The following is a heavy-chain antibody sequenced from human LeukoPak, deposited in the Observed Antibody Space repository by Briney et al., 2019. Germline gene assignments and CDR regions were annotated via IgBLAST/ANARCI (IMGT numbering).Heavy chain of an antibody. V-gene: IGHV3-53*01. CDR1: GFTVSSNY. CDR3: ARVLSGSSYDFWSGSNFDY. J-gene: IGHJ4*02. CDR2: IYSGGST. D-gene: IGHD3-3*01. Sequence: PGGSLRLSCAASGFTVSSNYMSWVRQAPGKGLEWVSVIYSGGSTYYADSVKGRFTISRDNSKNTLYLQMNSLRAEDTAVCYCARVLSGSSYDFWSGSNFDYWGQGTLVTVSS.